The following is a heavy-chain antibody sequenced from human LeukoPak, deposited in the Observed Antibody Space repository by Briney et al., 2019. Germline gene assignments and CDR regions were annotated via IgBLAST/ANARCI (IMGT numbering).Heavy chain of an antibody. D-gene: IGHD3-22*01. CDR1: GYTFTSYG. CDR2: ISAYNGNT. V-gene: IGHV1-18*01. J-gene: IGHJ4*02. Sequence: ASVTVSCKASGYTFTSYGISWVRQAPGQGLEWMGWISAYNGNTNYAQKIQGRVTITTDTSTSTAYMELRSLRSDATAVYYCARVYYDSSCCYLPFDYWGQGTLVTASS. CDR3: ARVYYDSSCCYLPFDY.